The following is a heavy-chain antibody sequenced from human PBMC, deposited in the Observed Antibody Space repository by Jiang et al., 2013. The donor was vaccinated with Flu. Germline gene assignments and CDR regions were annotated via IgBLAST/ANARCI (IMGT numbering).Heavy chain of an antibody. V-gene: IGHV3-30*18. CDR1: GFTFSSYG. J-gene: IGHJ4*02. CDR2: ISYDGSNK. CDR3: AKVGADANFDY. Sequence: RSLRLSCAASGFTFSSYGMHWVRQAPGKGLEWVAVISYDGSNKYYADSVKGRFTISRDNSKNTLYLQMNSLRAEDTAVYYCAKVGADANFDYWGQGTLVTVSS.